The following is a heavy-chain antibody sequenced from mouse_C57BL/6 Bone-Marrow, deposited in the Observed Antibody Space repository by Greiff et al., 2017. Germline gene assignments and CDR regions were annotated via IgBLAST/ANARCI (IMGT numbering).Heavy chain of an antibody. CDR3: ARRTAQVPWFAY. D-gene: IGHD3-2*02. CDR2: INPYNGGT. J-gene: IGHJ3*01. CDR1: GYTFTDYY. V-gene: IGHV1-19*01. Sequence: VHVKQSGPVLVKPGASVKMSCKASGYTFTDYYMNWVKQSHGKSLEWIGVINPYNGGTSYNQKFKGKATLTVDKSSSTAYMELNSLTSEDSAVYYCARRTAQVPWFAYWGQGTLVTVSA.